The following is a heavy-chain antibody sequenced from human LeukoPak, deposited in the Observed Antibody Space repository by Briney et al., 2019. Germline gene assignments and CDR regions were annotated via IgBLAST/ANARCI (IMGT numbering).Heavy chain of an antibody. CDR1: GFTFSSYS. D-gene: IGHD2-2*01. CDR2: ISSSSSYI. V-gene: IGHV3-21*01. J-gene: IGHJ5*02. Sequence: PGGSLRLSCAASGFTFSSYSMNWVRQAPGKGLEWVSSISSSSSYIYYADSVKGRFTISRDNAKNSLYLQMNSLRAEDTAVYYCRPVAPAAMIKWTNWFDPWGQGTLVTVSS. CDR3: RPVAPAAMIKWTNWFDP.